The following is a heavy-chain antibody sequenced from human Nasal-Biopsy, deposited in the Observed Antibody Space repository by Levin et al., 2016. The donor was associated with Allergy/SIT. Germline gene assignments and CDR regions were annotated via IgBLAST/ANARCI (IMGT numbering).Heavy chain of an antibody. V-gene: IGHV3-7*03. J-gene: IGHJ4*02. D-gene: IGHD3-10*01. CDR1: GFTFTTYW. Sequence: GESLKISCEVSGFTFTTYWMYWVRQAPGKGLECVAKIKQDGSNEFYVDSVKGRFTISRDNAKNSLYLQMNSLRAEDTAVYYCAKDRSQLWMGYWGQGTLVTVSS. CDR2: IKQDGSNE. CDR3: AKDRSQLWMGY.